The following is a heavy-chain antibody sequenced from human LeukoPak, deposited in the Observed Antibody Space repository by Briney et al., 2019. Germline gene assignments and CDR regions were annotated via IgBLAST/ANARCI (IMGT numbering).Heavy chain of an antibody. J-gene: IGHJ4*02. CDR3: VRDAPGTTPFDH. D-gene: IGHD1-7*01. V-gene: IGHV3-74*01. Sequence: GGSLRLSCGASGFNFRDDWMHWVRQAPGKGLVWLSGIKVNGDDIGYADSVRGRFTISRDNDKNTLYLQKRSLRAEDTAVYYCVRDAPGTTPFDHWGQGTLVTVSS. CDR2: IKVNGDDI. CDR1: GFNFRDDW.